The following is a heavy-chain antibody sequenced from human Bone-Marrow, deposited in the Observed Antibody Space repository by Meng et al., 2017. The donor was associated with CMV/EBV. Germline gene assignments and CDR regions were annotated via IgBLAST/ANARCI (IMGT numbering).Heavy chain of an antibody. CDR2: IYFTGTT. D-gene: IGHD3-22*01. CDR1: GGSMRWNY. V-gene: IGHV4-59*01. CDR3: ARGFSDGSAYYRHYFEN. J-gene: IGHJ4*02. Sequence: SEPLSLTCTVSGGSMRWNYLHWIRQPPGKGLERIGYIYFTGTTNYNPSLKSRVTMSVDTSKNQFSLRLSSVIAADTAVYYCARGFSDGSAYYRHYFENWGQGTLVTVSS.